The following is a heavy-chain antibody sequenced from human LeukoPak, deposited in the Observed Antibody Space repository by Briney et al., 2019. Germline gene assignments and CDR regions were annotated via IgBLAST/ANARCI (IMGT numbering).Heavy chain of an antibody. D-gene: IGHD3-10*01. V-gene: IGHV4-4*07. CDR3: ARVSTMVRGVHDAFDI. J-gene: IGHJ3*02. CDR1: GGSISSYY. Sequence: PSETLSLTCTVSGGSISSYYWSWIRQPAGKGLEWIGRIYTSGSTNYNPSLKSRVTISVDTSKNQFSLKLSSVTAADTAVYYCARVSTMVRGVHDAFDIWGQGTMVTVSS. CDR2: IYTSGST.